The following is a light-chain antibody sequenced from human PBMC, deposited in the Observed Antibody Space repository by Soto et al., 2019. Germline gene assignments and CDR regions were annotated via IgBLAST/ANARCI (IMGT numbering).Light chain of an antibody. J-gene: IGLJ2*01. Sequence: QSVLTQPRSVSGSPGQSVTISCTGTSSDVGGYNYVSWYQQHPGKAPKLMIYDVSKRPSGVPDRFSGSKSGNTASLTISRLQAEDEADYYCCSYAGSYTYVVFGGGTKLTVL. CDR3: CSYAGSYTYVV. CDR2: DVS. V-gene: IGLV2-11*01. CDR1: SSDVGGYNY.